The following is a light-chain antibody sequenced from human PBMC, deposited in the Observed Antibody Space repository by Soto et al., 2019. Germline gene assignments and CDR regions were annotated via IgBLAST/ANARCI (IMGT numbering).Light chain of an antibody. J-gene: IGKJ4*01. Sequence: DIPMTQSPSSLSASVGDRVNITCRASQGISNYLAWYQQKPGKVPTLLIYAASTLQSGVPSRFSGSGSGTDFILTISSLQPDDVATYYCQKYNSAPPLTFGGGTKVEIK. CDR3: QKYNSAPPLT. CDR1: QGISNY. CDR2: AAS. V-gene: IGKV1-27*01.